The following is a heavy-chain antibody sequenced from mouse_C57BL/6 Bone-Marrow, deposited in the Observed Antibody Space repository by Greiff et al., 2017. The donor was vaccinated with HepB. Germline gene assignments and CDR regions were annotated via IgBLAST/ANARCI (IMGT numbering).Heavy chain of an antibody. Sequence: VKLVESGPELVKPGASVKISCKASGYSFTSYYIHWVKQRPGQGLEWIGWIYPGSGNTKYNEKFKGKATLTADTSSSTAYMQLSSLTSEDSAVYYCATAQADYWGQGTTLTVSS. D-gene: IGHD3-2*02. V-gene: IGHV1-66*01. CDR3: ATAQADY. J-gene: IGHJ2*01. CDR2: IYPGSGNT. CDR1: GYSFTSYY.